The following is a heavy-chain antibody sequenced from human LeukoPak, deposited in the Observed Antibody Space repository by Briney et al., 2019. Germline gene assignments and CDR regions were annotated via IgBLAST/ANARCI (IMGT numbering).Heavy chain of an antibody. J-gene: IGHJ3*02. CDR3: ARRGYCSGGSCYFDAFDS. V-gene: IGHV5-51*01. Sequence: GESLKISCKGSGYSFTSYWIGWVRQMPGKGLEWMGIIYPGDSDTRYSPSFQGQVTISADKSISTAYLQWSSLKASDTAMYYCARRGYCSGGSCYFDAFDSWGQGTMVTVSS. CDR1: GYSFTSYW. D-gene: IGHD2-15*01. CDR2: IYPGDSDT.